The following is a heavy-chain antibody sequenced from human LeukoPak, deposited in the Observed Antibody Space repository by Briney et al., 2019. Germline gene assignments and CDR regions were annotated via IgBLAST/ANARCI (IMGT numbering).Heavy chain of an antibody. CDR2: IYYSGST. CDR1: GGSISSYY. D-gene: IGHD3-22*01. CDR3: ARLTKGYDSSGYYYYGMDV. V-gene: IGHV4-59*08. J-gene: IGHJ6*02. Sequence: KSSETLSLTCSVSGGSISSYYWSWIRQPPGKGLEWIGYIYYSGSTNYNPSLKSRVTISVDTSKNQFSLKLSSVTAADTAVYYCARLTKGYDSSGYYYYGMDVWGQGTTVTVSS.